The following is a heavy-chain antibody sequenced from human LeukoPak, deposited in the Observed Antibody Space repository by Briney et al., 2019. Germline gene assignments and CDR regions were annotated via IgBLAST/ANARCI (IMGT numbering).Heavy chain of an antibody. CDR3: AREVRRGYAFDI. V-gene: IGHV3-30*02. J-gene: IGHJ3*02. D-gene: IGHD2-2*01. Sequence: PGGSLRLSCAASGFTFSSYGMLWVRQAPGKGLEWVAFIRYDGGNKYYADSVKGRFTISRDNSKNTLYLQMNSLRAEDTAVYYCAREVRRGYAFDIWGQGTMVTVSS. CDR1: GFTFSSYG. CDR2: IRYDGGNK.